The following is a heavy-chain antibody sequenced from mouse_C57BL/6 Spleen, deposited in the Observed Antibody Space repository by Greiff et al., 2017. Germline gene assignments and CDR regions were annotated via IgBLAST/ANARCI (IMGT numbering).Heavy chain of an antibody. CDR2: FYPGSGST. J-gene: IGHJ4*01. D-gene: IGHD2-4*01. Sequence: VQLQQPGAELVKPGASVKMSCKASGYTFTSYWITWVKQRPGQGLAWIGDFYPGSGSTNYNEKFKSKATLTVDTSSSTAYMQLSSLTSEDSAVYYCARGIHYDPHYAMDYWGQGTSVTVSS. CDR1: GYTFTSYW. V-gene: IGHV1-55*01. CDR3: ARGIHYDPHYAMDY.